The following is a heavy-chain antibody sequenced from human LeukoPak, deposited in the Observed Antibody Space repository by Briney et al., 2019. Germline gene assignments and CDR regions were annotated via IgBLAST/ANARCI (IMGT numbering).Heavy chain of an antibody. CDR2: LRSDGNDK. CDR3: AKDQSHFDY. Sequence: GGSLRLSCAASGFTFSSYAMHWVRQAPGKGLEWLAFLRSDGNDKYYADSVKGRFTISRDTSKNTFYLQMNSLRGDDTAVYYCAKDQSHFDYWGQGTLVTVS. J-gene: IGHJ4*02. CDR1: GFTFSSYA. V-gene: IGHV3-30*02.